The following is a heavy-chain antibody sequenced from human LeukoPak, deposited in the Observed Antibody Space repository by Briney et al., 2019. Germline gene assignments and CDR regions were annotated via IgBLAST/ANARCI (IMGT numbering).Heavy chain of an antibody. CDR3: ARVDYGGNGDY. D-gene: IGHD4-23*01. CDR1: GFTFSSYE. Sequence: GGSLRLSCAASGFTFSSYEMNWVRQAPGKGLEWVSYISSSGSTIYYADSVKGRFTISRDNAKNSLYLQMNSLRAEDTAVYYCARVDYGGNGDYWGQGTLVTVSS. V-gene: IGHV3-48*03. CDR2: ISSSGSTI. J-gene: IGHJ4*02.